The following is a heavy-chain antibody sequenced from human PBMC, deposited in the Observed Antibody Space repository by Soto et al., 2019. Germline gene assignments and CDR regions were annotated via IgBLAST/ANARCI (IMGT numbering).Heavy chain of an antibody. CDR1: GITFSSFA. D-gene: IGHD3-10*01. Sequence: QVQLVESGGGVVQPGRSLRLSCAAYGITFSSFAMHWVHQPPGKGLEWVAIIWYDGSKTYYTDSVKGRFTVSRDNSKDTLYLQMNSLRVEDTAVYFCATTPYYGWGQGTLVTVSS. J-gene: IGHJ4*02. CDR2: IWYDGSKT. V-gene: IGHV3-33*01. CDR3: ATTPYYG.